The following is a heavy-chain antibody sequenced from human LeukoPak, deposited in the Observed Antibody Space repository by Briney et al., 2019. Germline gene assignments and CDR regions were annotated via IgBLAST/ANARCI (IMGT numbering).Heavy chain of an antibody. CDR3: ASLGYSGLDAFGI. J-gene: IGHJ3*02. V-gene: IGHV5-51*01. D-gene: IGHD5-12*01. CDR2: IYPGDSDT. Sequence: GESLKISCTGSGYSFTSYWIGWVRQMPGKGLEWMGIIYPGDSDTRYSPSFQGQVTISADKSISTAYLQWSSLKASDTAMYYCASLGYSGLDAFGIWAKGQWSPSLQ. CDR1: GYSFTSYW.